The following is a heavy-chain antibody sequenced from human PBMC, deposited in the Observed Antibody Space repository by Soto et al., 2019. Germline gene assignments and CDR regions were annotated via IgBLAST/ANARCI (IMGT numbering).Heavy chain of an antibody. V-gene: IGHV1-2*02. CDR3: ARGLGLWFGESDYYYGMDV. CDR1: GYTFTGYY. CDR2: INPNSGGT. J-gene: IGHJ6*02. D-gene: IGHD3-10*01. Sequence: QVQLVQSGAEVKKPGASVKVSCKASGYTFTGYYMHWVRQAPGQGLEWMGWINPNSGGTNYAQKFQGRVTMTRDTSISTAYMELSRLRTDDTAVYYCARGLGLWFGESDYYYGMDVWGQGTTVTVSS.